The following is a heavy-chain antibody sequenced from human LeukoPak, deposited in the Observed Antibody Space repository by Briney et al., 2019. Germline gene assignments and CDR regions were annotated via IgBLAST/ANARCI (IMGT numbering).Heavy chain of an antibody. J-gene: IGHJ4*02. CDR2: ISGGAGTP. CDR1: GFTFSSYA. Sequence: GGSLRLSCAASGFTFSSYAMSWVRQAPGKGLEWVSGISGGAGTPYYADSVKGRFTISRDNSKSTLYLQMTSLRAEDTAVYYCAKRRTTVITMAYFDYWGQGTLVTVSS. CDR3: AKRRTTVITMAYFDY. D-gene: IGHD4-17*01. V-gene: IGHV3-23*01.